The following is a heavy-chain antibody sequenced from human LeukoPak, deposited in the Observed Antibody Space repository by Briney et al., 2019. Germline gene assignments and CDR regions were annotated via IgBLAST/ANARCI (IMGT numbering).Heavy chain of an antibody. CDR2: IMPLFGTA. D-gene: IGHD4-17*01. J-gene: IGHJ5*02. CDR1: GGTFNNSA. Sequence: SVKVSCKTSGGTFNNSAISWVRQAPGQGLEWLGGIMPLFGTAGYAQKFQGRVTITKDESTRTVYLELTSLASDDTAVYYGARDVHGDYGSGWFDPWGQGTLVSVSS. V-gene: IGHV1-69*05. CDR3: ARDVHGDYGSGWFDP.